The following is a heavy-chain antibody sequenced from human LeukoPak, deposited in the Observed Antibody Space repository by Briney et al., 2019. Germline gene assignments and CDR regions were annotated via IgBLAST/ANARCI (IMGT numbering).Heavy chain of an antibody. D-gene: IGHD6-19*01. Sequence: PGGSLRLSCAASGFTFSSYEMNWVRQAPGKGLEWIGSIYYSGSTYYNPSLKSRVTISVDTSKNQFSLKLSSVTAADTAVYYCAREVAVAGTSRFDYWGQGTLVTVSS. V-gene: IGHV4-59*05. CDR2: IYYSGST. J-gene: IGHJ4*02. CDR1: GFTFSSYE. CDR3: AREVAVAGTSRFDY.